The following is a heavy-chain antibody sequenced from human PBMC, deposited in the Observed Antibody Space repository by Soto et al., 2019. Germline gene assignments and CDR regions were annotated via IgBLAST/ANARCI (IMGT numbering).Heavy chain of an antibody. CDR3: AKDLWPGLPYTQYDY. J-gene: IGHJ4*02. CDR1: GFTFSSYA. V-gene: IGHV3-23*01. D-gene: IGHD3-16*01. Sequence: GGSLRLSCAASGFTFSSYAMSWVRQAPGKGLEGVSAISGSGGSTYYADSVKGRFTISRDNSKNTLYLQMNSVTAEDTAVYYCAKDLWPGLPYTQYDYWGQGTLVTVSS. CDR2: ISGSGGST.